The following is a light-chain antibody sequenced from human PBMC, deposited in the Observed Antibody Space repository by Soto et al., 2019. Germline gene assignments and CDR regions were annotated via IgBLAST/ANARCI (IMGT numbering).Light chain of an antibody. V-gene: IGKV1-39*01. Sequence: DIQMTQSPSSLSASVGDRVTISCRASQSITRYLNWYQQKPGKAPRLLIYGASTLQSGVSSRFSGSGAGTDFTLTIGSLQPEDFATYYCQQSASAPRTFGQGTKVEIK. CDR3: QQSASAPRT. CDR1: QSITRY. CDR2: GAS. J-gene: IGKJ1*01.